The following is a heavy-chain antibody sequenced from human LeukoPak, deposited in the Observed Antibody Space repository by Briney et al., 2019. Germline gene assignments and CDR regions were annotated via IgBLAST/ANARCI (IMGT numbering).Heavy chain of an antibody. V-gene: IGHV4-59*08. CDR1: GGSISSYY. CDR2: IYYSGST. D-gene: IGHD3-10*02. J-gene: IGHJ4*02. Sequence: SETLSLTCTVSGGSISSYYWSWIRQPPGKGLEWIGYIYYSGSTNYNPSLKSRVTISVDTSKNQFSLKLSSVTAADTAVYYCARGFTMVGFFDYWGQGTLVTVSS. CDR3: ARGFTMVGFFDY.